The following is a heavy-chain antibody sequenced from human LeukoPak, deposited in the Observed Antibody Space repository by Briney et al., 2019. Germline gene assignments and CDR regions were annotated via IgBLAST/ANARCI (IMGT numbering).Heavy chain of an antibody. CDR2: IYSGGST. CDR3: ARGLMVYATIAVDY. J-gene: IGHJ4*02. V-gene: IGHV3-53*01. CDR1: GFTFRSYS. D-gene: IGHD2-8*01. Sequence: GGSLRLSCAASGFTFRSYSMAWVRLAPGKGLEWVSVIYSGGSTYYADSVKGRFTISRDNSKNTLYLQMNSLRAEDTAVYYCARGLMVYATIAVDYWGQGTLVTVSS.